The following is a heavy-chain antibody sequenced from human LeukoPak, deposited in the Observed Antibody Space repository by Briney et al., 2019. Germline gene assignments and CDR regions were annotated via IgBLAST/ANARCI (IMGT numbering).Heavy chain of an antibody. CDR3: ARQAVPAAKKNWFDP. CDR1: GGSISSYY. D-gene: IGHD2-2*01. Sequence: SETLSLTCTVSGGSISSYYWSWIRQPPGKGLEWIGYIYYSGSTNYNPSLKSRVTISVDTSKNQFSLKLSSVTAADTAVYYCARQAVPAAKKNWFDPWGQETLVTVSS. CDR2: IYYSGST. J-gene: IGHJ5*02. V-gene: IGHV4-59*01.